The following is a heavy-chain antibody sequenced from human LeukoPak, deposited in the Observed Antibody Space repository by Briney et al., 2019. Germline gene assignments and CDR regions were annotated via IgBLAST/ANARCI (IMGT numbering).Heavy chain of an antibody. Sequence: SETLSLTCTVSGSSISSGYYWGWIRQPPGKGLEWIGEINHSESTNYNPSLKSRVTISVDTSKNQFSLKLSSVTAADTAVYYCARGVRGIAAAGAYNWFDPWGQGTLVTVSS. CDR3: ARGVRGIAAAGAYNWFDP. CDR1: GSSISSGYY. V-gene: IGHV4-38-2*02. J-gene: IGHJ5*02. CDR2: INHSEST. D-gene: IGHD6-13*01.